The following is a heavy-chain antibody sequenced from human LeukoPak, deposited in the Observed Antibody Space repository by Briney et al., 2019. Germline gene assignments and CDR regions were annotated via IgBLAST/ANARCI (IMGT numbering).Heavy chain of an antibody. Sequence: ASVKVSCKASGYTFTSYYMHWVRQAPGQGLEWMGIINPSVGSTSYAQKFQGRVTMTRDMSTSTVNLELSSLRSEDTAGYHCERGGQRSYWGKGTLVPVSS. CDR2: INPSVGST. CDR1: GYTFTSYY. V-gene: IGHV1-46*01. J-gene: IGHJ4*02. D-gene: IGHD6-25*01. CDR3: ERGGQRSY.